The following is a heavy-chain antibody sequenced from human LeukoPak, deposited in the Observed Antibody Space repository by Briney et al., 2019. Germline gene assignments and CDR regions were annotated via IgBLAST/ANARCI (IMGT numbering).Heavy chain of an antibody. CDR2: ISGSGGGT. CDR1: GFTFSSYA. CDR3: AKADPSGAFDI. Sequence: GGSLRLSCAASGFTFSSYAMTWVRQAPGKGLEWVSGISGSGGGTYYTDSVKGRFTISRDNSKNTLYLQMNSLRAEDTAVYYCAKADPSGAFDIWGQGTMVTVSS. V-gene: IGHV3-23*01. J-gene: IGHJ3*02.